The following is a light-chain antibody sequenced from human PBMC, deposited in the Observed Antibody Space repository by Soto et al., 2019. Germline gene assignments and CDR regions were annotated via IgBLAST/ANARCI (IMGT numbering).Light chain of an antibody. J-gene: IGKJ1*01. Sequence: VVTLSPVTLSLSTGERATLSCRASDGVRPSLAWYQQKPGQAPRLLTYGASTRATGIPARFSGSGSGTEFTLTISSLQPEDFAVYYSQHYYNWPRPSGQGTKVDIK. CDR3: QHYYNWPRP. CDR1: DGVRPS. V-gene: IGKV3-15*01. CDR2: GAS.